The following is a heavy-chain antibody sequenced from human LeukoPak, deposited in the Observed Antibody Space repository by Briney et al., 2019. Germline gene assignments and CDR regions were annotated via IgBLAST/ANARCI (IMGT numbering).Heavy chain of an antibody. CDR2: IYYSGGT. CDR1: GGSITSYH. J-gene: IGHJ4*02. D-gene: IGHD1-26*01. V-gene: IGHV4-59*01. CDR3: ARGGSGTYYHY. Sequence: SSETLSLTCTVSGGSITSYHYSWIRQPPGKGLEWIGYIYYSGGTNYNPSLKSRVTISVDTSKNQFSLKLSSVTAADTAVYYCARGGSGTYYHYWGQGTLVTVSS.